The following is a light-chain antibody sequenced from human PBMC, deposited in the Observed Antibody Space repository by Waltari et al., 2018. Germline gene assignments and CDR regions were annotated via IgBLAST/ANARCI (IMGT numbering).Light chain of an antibody. V-gene: IGLV1-44*01. CDR1: NPQTGRNT. CDR2: SXT. CDR3: AVWDDSLDXWV. J-gene: IGLJ3*02. Sequence: QSVLTXPPSASGTPGQRVTIPCSGSNPQTGRNTLHXYPQXXXTAXKYLIXSXTXRPXXXXXRFXGSKXGTXGSLAIIGLQSEDEADYYCAVWDDSLDXWVIGGGTKLTVL.